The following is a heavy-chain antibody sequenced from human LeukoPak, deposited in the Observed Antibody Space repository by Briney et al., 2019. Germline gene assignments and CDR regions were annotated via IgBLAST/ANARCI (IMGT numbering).Heavy chain of an antibody. D-gene: IGHD6-19*01. CDR3: ARAKPPIIAVIIDY. Sequence: ASVKVSCTASGYTFTSYAMNWVRQAPGQGLEWMGWINTNTGNPTYAQGFTGRFVFSLDTSVSTAYLQISSLKAEDTAVYYCARAKPPIIAVIIDYWGQGTLVTVSS. CDR1: GYTFTSYA. CDR2: INTNTGNP. J-gene: IGHJ4*02. V-gene: IGHV7-4-1*02.